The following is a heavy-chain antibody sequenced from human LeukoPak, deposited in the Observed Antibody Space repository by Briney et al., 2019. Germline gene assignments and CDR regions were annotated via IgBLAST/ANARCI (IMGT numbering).Heavy chain of an antibody. J-gene: IGHJ4*02. CDR3: ARAMAAMTTVTTDDY. Sequence: GGSLRLSCAASGFTFSSYSMNWVRQAPGKGLEWVSSISSSGSYIYYADSVKGRFTISRDNAKNSPYLQMNSLRAEDTAVYYCARAMAAMTTVTTDDYWGQGTLVTVSS. V-gene: IGHV3-21*01. D-gene: IGHD4-17*01. CDR1: GFTFSSYS. CDR2: ISSSGSYI.